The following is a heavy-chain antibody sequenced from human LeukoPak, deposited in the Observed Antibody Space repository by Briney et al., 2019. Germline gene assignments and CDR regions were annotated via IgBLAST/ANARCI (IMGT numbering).Heavy chain of an antibody. D-gene: IGHD3-22*01. CDR3: ARLGRRGYYDSSGYYGPLGAFDI. Sequence: WASVKVSCKASGYTFTGYYMHWVRQAPGQGLEWMGWINPNSGGTNYAQKFQGRVTMTRDTSISTAYMELSRLRSDDTAVYYCARLGRRGYYDSSGYYGPLGAFDIWGQGTMVTVSS. CDR1: GYTFTGYY. J-gene: IGHJ3*02. CDR2: INPNSGGT. V-gene: IGHV1-2*02.